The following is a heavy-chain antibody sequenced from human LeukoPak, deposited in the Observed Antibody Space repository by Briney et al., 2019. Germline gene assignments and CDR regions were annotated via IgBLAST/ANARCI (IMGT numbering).Heavy chain of an antibody. CDR3: ARGVATIPGTYFDY. V-gene: IGHV4-34*01. D-gene: IGHD5-12*01. J-gene: IGHJ4*02. Sequence: SETLSLTCAVYGGSFSGYYWSWIRQPPGKGLEWIGEINHSGSTNYHPSLKSRVTISVDTSKNQFSLKLSSVTAADTAVYYCARGVATIPGTYFDYWGQGTLVTVSS. CDR2: INHSGST. CDR1: GGSFSGYY.